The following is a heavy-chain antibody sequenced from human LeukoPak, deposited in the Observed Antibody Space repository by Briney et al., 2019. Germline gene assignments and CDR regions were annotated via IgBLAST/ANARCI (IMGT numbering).Heavy chain of an antibody. CDR3: ARDRCSSTSCYGYAFDI. CDR1: GFTFSSYS. J-gene: IGHJ3*02. Sequence: GGSLRLSCAASGFTFSSYSMNWVRQAPGKGLEWVSSISSSSSYIYYADSVKGRFTISRDNAKNSLYLQMNSLRAEDTAVYYCARDRCSSTSCYGYAFDIWGQGTMVTVSS. D-gene: IGHD2-2*01. V-gene: IGHV3-21*01. CDR2: ISSSSSYI.